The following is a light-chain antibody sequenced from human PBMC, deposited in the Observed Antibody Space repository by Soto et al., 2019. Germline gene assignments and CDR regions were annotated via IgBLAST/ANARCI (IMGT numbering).Light chain of an antibody. V-gene: IGKV1-27*01. J-gene: IGKJ5*01. CDR3: QRYNSAPQVT. CDR1: QGISNY. Sequence: DIQMTQSPSSLSASVGDRVTITCRASQGISNYLAWYQQKPGKVPKLLIYAASTLQSGVPSRFSGSGSGTDFTLTISSLQPEDVATYYCQRYNSAPQVTFGQGTRLDIK. CDR2: AAS.